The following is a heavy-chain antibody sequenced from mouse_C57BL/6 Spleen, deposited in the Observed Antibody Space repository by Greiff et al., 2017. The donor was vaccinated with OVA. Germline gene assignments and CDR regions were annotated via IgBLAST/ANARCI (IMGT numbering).Heavy chain of an antibody. V-gene: IGHV1-50*01. D-gene: IGHD2-4*01. CDR2: IDPSDSYT. J-gene: IGHJ3*01. CDR3: ARREIYYDYDGGFAY. CDR1: GYTFTSYW. Sequence: QVQLQQPGAELVKPGASVKLSCKASGYTFTSYWMQWVKQRPGQGLEWIGEIDPSDSYTNYNQKFKDKATLTVDTSSSTAYMQLSSLTSEDSAVYYCARREIYYDYDGGFAYWGQGTLVTVSA.